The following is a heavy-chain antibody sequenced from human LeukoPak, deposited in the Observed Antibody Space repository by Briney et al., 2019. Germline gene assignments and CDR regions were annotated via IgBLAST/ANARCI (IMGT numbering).Heavy chain of an antibody. CDR2: IYYSGST. Sequence: SETLSLTCTVSGGSISSYYWSWIRQPPGKGLEWIGYIYYSGSTNYNPSLKSRVTISVDTSKNQFSLKLSSVTAADTAVYYCARETTRSGSYYSWFDPWGQGTLVTVSS. CDR3: ARETTRSGSYYSWFDP. D-gene: IGHD1-26*01. V-gene: IGHV4-59*01. J-gene: IGHJ5*02. CDR1: GGSISSYY.